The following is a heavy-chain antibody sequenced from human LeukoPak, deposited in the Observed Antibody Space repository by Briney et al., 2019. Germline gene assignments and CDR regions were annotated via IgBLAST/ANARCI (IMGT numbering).Heavy chain of an antibody. CDR1: GFTFSSYA. D-gene: IGHD3-10*01. Sequence: GGSLRLSCAASGFTFSSYAMSWVRQAPGKGLEWVSAISGSGGSTYYADSVKGRFTISRDNSKNTLYLQMNSLRAEDTAVYYCATLKGSGSYYYYYGMDVWGQGTTVTVSS. CDR2: ISGSGGST. V-gene: IGHV3-23*01. CDR3: ATLKGSGSYYYYYGMDV. J-gene: IGHJ6*02.